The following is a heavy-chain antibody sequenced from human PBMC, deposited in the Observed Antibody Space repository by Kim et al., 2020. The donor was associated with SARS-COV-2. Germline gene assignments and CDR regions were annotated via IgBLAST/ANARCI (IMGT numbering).Heavy chain of an antibody. D-gene: IGHD6-19*01. CDR2: ISSSSSHI. Sequence: GGSLRLSCAASGFTFSSYSMNWVRQAPGKGLEWVSSISSSSSHIYYAASVKGRFTIYRDNAKNSLYLQMNSLRAEDTAVYYCATLPLTSGWLSVSRSVVKAIWYFDLWGRGTLVTVSS. J-gene: IGHJ2*01. CDR1: GFTFSSYS. V-gene: IGHV3-21*01. CDR3: ATLPLTSGWLSVSRSVVKAIWYFDL.